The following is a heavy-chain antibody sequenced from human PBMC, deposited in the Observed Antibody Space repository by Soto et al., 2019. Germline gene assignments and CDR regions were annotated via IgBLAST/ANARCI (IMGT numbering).Heavy chain of an antibody. CDR2: IYYSGDT. V-gene: IGHV4-39*01. CDR1: GGSLSIDRFY. CDR3: ARNQPQRYCSGGTCRPAYGMDV. Sequence: KASETLSLTCTVSGGSLSIDRFYWAWIRQPPGKGLEWIGIIYYSGDTYYNPSLAGRLTMSVDTSNQFSLTLRSVTAADTALYYCARNQPQRYCSGGTCRPAYGMDVWGQGTTVTVSS. J-gene: IGHJ6*02. D-gene: IGHD2-15*01.